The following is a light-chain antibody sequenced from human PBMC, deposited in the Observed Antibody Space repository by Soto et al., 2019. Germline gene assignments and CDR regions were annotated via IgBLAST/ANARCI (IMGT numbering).Light chain of an antibody. CDR2: GAS. CDR1: QSVRSGY. V-gene: IGKV3-15*01. J-gene: IGKJ1*01. CDR3: QQYNNWPPWT. Sequence: EIVLTQSPGTLSLSPGERATLSCRASQSVRSGYLGWFQHRPGQAPRLLIYGASTRATGIPARFSGSGSGTEFTLTISSLQSEDFAVYYCQQYNNWPPWTFGQGTKVDIK.